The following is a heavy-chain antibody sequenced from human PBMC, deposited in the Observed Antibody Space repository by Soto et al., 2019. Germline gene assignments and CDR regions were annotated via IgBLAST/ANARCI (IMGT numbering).Heavy chain of an antibody. J-gene: IGHJ4*02. V-gene: IGHV3-23*01. CDR3: ARDGLGAYTYGSYYFDY. Sequence: EVQLLESGGGLVQPGGSLRLSCAASGFTFSNYAMSWVRQAPGKGLEWVSTISTSGGSTYSADSVKGRFTISRDNSQNPLYLQMNSLRAEDTAVYYCARDGLGAYTYGSYYFDYWGQGTLVTVSS. CDR2: ISTSGGST. CDR1: GFTFSNYA. D-gene: IGHD5-18*01.